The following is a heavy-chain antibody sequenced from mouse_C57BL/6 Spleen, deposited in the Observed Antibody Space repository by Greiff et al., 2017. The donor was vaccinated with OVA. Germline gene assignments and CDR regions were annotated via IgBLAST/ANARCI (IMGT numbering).Heavy chain of an antibody. V-gene: IGHV1-15*01. Sequence: VKLMESGAELVRPGASVTLSCKASGYTFTDYEMHWVKQTPVHGLEWIGAIDPETGGPAYNQKFKGKAILTADKSSSTAYMELRSLTSEDSAVYYCTRRTGGEYFDYWGQGTTLTVSS. J-gene: IGHJ2*01. CDR3: TRRTGGEYFDY. D-gene: IGHD4-1*01. CDR2: IDPETGGP. CDR1: GYTFTDYE.